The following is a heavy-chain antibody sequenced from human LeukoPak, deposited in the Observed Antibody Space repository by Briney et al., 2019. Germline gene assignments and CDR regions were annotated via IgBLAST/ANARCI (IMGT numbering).Heavy chain of an antibody. CDR3: ARATHGAGGYYGSGCGMDV. CDR2: INPNSGGT. Sequence: ASVNLCCYGAASTFTGCNIHLKWQAPGQGLEWMGWINPNSGGTNYAQKFQGRVTMTRDTSISTAYMQLSRLSSDDTAVYYCARATHGAGGYYGSGCGMDVWGQGTTVTVSS. J-gene: IGHJ6*02. D-gene: IGHD3-10*01. V-gene: IGHV1-2*02. CDR1: ASTFTGCN.